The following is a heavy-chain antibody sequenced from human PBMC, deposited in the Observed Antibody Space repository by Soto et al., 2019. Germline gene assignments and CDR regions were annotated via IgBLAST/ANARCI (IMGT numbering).Heavy chain of an antibody. CDR3: ARARGTGSSSFEFDY. CDR1: GGSISSYY. J-gene: IGHJ4*02. V-gene: IGHV4-4*07. CDR2: IYTSGST. Sequence: RSLTCTVSGGSISSYYWSWIRQPAGKGLEWIGRIYTSGSTNYNPSLKSRVTMSVDTSKNQFSLKLSSVTAADTAVYYCARARGTGSSSFEFDYWGQGTLVTVSS. D-gene: IGHD6-13*01.